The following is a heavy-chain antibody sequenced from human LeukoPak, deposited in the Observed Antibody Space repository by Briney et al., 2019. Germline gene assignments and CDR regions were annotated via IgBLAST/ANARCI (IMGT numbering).Heavy chain of an antibody. CDR1: SGFTFSDYY. D-gene: IGHD5-24*01. J-gene: IGHJ4*02. Sequence: PGGSLRLSCAASSGFTFSDYYMTWIRQAPGKGLEWISYISSSGSTIYYADSVKGRFTISRDNAKNSLYLQMNSLRAEDTALYYCAREGYKGRGFIKPIDYWGQGTLVTVSS. CDR3: AREGYKGRGFIKPIDY. V-gene: IGHV3-11*01. CDR2: ISSSGSTI.